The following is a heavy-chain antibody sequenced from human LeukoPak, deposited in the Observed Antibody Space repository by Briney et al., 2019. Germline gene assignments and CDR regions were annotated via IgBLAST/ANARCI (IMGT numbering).Heavy chain of an antibody. Sequence: RASVKVSCKASGYTFTGYYMHWVRQAPGQGLEWMGWINPNSGGTNYAQKFQGRVTMTRDTSISTAYMELSRLRSDDTAVYYCAREMGYSSSWSQAEFDHWGQGTLVTVSS. CDR1: GYTFTGYY. V-gene: IGHV1-2*02. CDR3: AREMGYSSSWSQAEFDH. D-gene: IGHD6-13*01. CDR2: INPNSGGT. J-gene: IGHJ4*02.